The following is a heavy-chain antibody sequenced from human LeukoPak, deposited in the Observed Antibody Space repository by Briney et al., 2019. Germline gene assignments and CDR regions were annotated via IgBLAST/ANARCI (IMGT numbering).Heavy chain of an antibody. D-gene: IGHD5-18*01. V-gene: IGHV4-59*08. CDR1: GGPISSYY. J-gene: IGHJ4*02. CDR3: ARSGYSYGFDY. CDR2: IYYSGST. Sequence: SETLSLTCTVSGGPISSYYWSWIRQPPGKGLEWIGYIYYSGSTNYNPSLKSRVTISVDTSKNQFSLKLSSVTAADTAVYYCARSGYSYGFDYWGQGTLVTVSS.